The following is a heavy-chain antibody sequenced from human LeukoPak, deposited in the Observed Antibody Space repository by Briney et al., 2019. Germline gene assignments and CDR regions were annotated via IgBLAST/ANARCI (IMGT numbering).Heavy chain of an antibody. CDR1: GFTFSSYA. D-gene: IGHD3-9*01. CDR2: ISYDGSNK. V-gene: IGHV3-30-3*01. CDR3: ATGTTNGYFDWLLSY. Sequence: PGGSLRLSCAASGFTFSSYAMHWVRRGPGKGLEWVAVISYDGSNKYYADSVKGRFTISRDSSKNTLYVQMNSLRAEDTAVYYCATGTTNGYFDWLLSYWGQGTLVTVSS. J-gene: IGHJ4*02.